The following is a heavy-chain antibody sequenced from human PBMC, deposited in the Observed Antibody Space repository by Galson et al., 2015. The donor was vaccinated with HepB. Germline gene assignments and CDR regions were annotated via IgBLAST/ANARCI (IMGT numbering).Heavy chain of an antibody. CDR1: GFTFSSYG. J-gene: IGHJ4*02. D-gene: IGHD6-19*01. V-gene: IGHV3-33*06. Sequence: SLRLSCAASGFTFSSYGMHWVRQAPGKGLEWVAVIWYDGSNKYYADSVKGRFTISRDNSKNTLYLQMNSLRAEDTAVYYCAKDTRAGSGHNSFDYWGQGTLVTVSS. CDR2: IWYDGSNK. CDR3: AKDTRAGSGHNSFDY.